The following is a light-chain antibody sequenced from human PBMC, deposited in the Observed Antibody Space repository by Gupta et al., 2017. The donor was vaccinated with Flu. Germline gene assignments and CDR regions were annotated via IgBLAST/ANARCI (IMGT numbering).Light chain of an antibody. Sequence: DIVMPQSPLSLPVTPGEPASISCRSSQSLLHSNGYNYLDWYLQKPGQSPQLLIYLGSNRASGVPDRFSGSGSGTDFTLKISTVEAEDVGVYYCMQALQTPRTFGQGTKVEIK. V-gene: IGKV2-28*01. CDR3: MQALQTPRT. J-gene: IGKJ1*01. CDR2: LGS. CDR1: QSLLHSNGYNY.